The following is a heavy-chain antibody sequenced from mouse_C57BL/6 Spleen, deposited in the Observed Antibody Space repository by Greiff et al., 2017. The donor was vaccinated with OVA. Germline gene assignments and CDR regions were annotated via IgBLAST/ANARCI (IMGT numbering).Heavy chain of an antibody. Sequence: QVQLKESGPGLVQPSQSLSITCTVSGFSLTSYGVHWVRQSPGKGLEWLGVIWSGGSTDYNAAFISRLSISKDNSKSQVFFKMNSLQADDTAIYYCARNVRRELRNNAMDYWGQGTSVTVSS. CDR3: ARNVRRELRNNAMDY. V-gene: IGHV2-2*01. J-gene: IGHJ4*01. CDR1: GFSLTSYG. CDR2: IWSGGST. D-gene: IGHD1-1*01.